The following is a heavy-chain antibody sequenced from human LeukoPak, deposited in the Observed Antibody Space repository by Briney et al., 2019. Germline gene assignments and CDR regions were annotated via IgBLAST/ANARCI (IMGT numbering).Heavy chain of an antibody. D-gene: IGHD6-13*01. CDR1: GGSISSYY. V-gene: IGHV4-59*12. CDR2: IYHSGST. J-gene: IGHJ6*03. Sequence: SETLSLTCTVSGGSISSYYWSWIRQPPGKGLEWIGYIYHSGSTYYNPSLKSRVTISVDRSKNQFSLKLSSVTAADTAVYYCARELIIERLTGTAAAGKRGFYYMDVWGKGTTVTVSS. CDR3: ARELIIERLTGTAAAGKRGFYYMDV.